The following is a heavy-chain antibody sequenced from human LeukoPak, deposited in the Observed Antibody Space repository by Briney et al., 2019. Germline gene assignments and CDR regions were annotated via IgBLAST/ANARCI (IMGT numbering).Heavy chain of an antibody. J-gene: IGHJ2*01. D-gene: IGHD3-9*01. Sequence: PGRSLRLSCAASGFTFSSYGMHWVRQAPGKGLEWVAVIWYDGSNKYYADSVKGRFTISRDNSKNTLYLQMNSLRAEDTAVYYCARGSRATGLNWYFDLWGRGTLVTVSS. CDR2: IWYDGSNK. CDR1: GFTFSSYG. CDR3: ARGSRATGLNWYFDL. V-gene: IGHV3-33*01.